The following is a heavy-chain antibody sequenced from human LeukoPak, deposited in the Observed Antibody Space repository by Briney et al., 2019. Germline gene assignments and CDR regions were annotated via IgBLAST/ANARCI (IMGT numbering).Heavy chain of an antibody. Sequence: SVKVPCKTSGGTFRSHIFSWVRQAPGQGLEWMGRITPVIDSAKYAQKFQDRITITADTSTGTAYLHLSSLTSEDTAIYYCTRVNLRGSQYNWFDPWGQGTLVTVSS. V-gene: IGHV1-69*08. D-gene: IGHD1-26*01. CDR1: GGTFRSHI. CDR2: ITPVIDSA. J-gene: IGHJ5*02. CDR3: TRVNLRGSQYNWFDP.